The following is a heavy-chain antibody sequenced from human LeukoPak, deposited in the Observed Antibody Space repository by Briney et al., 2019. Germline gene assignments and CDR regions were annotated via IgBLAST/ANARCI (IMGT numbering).Heavy chain of an antibody. J-gene: IGHJ4*02. V-gene: IGHV3-23*01. D-gene: IGHD3-10*01. CDR2: ISDSGGST. CDR1: GITLSNYG. Sequence: GGSLRLSCAVSGITLSNYGMSWVRQAPGKGLEWVAGISDSGGSTNYADSVKGRFTIPRDNPKNTLYLQMNSLRAEDTAVYYCARDHDGLDLGDFDYWGQGTLVTVSS. CDR3: ARDHDGLDLGDFDY.